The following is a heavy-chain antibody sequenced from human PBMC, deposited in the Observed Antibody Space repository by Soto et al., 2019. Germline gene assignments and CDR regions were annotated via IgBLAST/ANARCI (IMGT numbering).Heavy chain of an antibody. CDR2: IGGNGVTT. CDR3: AKSSRYCSGGGCFYYFDY. V-gene: IGHV3-23*01. Sequence: EVQLLESGGGLVQPGGSLRLSCAASGFSIGSSAWSWVRQAPGKGLDWVSTIGGNGVTTFYADSAKGGFTISRDISRNTGFLQMSSLRAEDTALYYCAKSSRYCSGGGCFYYFDYWGQGTLVTVSS. J-gene: IGHJ4*02. CDR1: GFSIGSSA. D-gene: IGHD2-15*01.